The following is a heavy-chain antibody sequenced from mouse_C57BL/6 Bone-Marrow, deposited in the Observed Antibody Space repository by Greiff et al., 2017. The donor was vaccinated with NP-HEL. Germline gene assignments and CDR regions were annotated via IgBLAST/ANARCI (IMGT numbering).Heavy chain of an antibody. CDR1: GFTFSSYA. D-gene: IGHD1-1*01. CDR2: ISDGGSYT. V-gene: IGHV5-4*03. Sequence: DVKLVESGGGLVKPGGSLKLSCAASGFTFSSYAMSWVRQTPEKRLEWVATISDGGSYTYYPDNVKGRFTISRDNAKNNLYLQMSHLKSEDTAMYYCARAVVATRKYFDYWGQGTTLTVSS. CDR3: ARAVVATRKYFDY. J-gene: IGHJ2*01.